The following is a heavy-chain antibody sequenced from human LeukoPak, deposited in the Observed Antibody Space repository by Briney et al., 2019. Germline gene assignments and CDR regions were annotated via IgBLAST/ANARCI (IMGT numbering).Heavy chain of an antibody. CDR1: GGSFSGYY. CDR2: IYYSGST. CDR3: ARDKYGSGSDYYYYYGMDV. D-gene: IGHD3-10*01. V-gene: IGHV4-34*09. Sequence: PSETLSLTCAVYGGSFSGYYWSWIRQPPGKGLEWIGYIYYSGSTYYNPSLKSRVTISVDTSKNQFSLKLSSVTAADTAVYYCARDKYGSGSDYYYYYGMDVWGQGTTVTVSS. J-gene: IGHJ6*02.